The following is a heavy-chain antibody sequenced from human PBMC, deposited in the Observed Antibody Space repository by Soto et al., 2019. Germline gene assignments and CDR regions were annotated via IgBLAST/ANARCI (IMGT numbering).Heavy chain of an antibody. CDR3: AIGGGDYNYFDH. D-gene: IGHD2-21*01. J-gene: IGHJ4*02. CDR2: IKSDGSST. Sequence: EVQLVESGGGLVQPGGSLRLSCAASGFLFSTYWMFWVRQVPRKGLLWVSRIKSDGSSTSYADSVKGRFTISRDNTKNTLYLQMTSLRAEDKAVYYWAIGGGDYNYFDHWGQGILVTVSS. V-gene: IGHV3-74*01. CDR1: GFLFSTYW.